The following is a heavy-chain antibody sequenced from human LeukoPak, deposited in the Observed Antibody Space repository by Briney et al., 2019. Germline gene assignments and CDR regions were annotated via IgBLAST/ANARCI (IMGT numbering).Heavy chain of an antibody. J-gene: IGHJ5*01. CDR3: AHAMVRGAVGGWFDS. D-gene: IGHD3-10*01. V-gene: IGHV4-39*07. CDR2: IYYSGGT. CDR1: GGSISSSSYY. Sequence: SSETLSLTCTVSGGSISSSSYYWGWIRQPPGKGLEWIGSIYYSGGTYYNPSLKSRVTISVDTSKRQFSLKLSAVTAADTAMYYCAHAMVRGAVGGWFDSWGQGTLVSVSS.